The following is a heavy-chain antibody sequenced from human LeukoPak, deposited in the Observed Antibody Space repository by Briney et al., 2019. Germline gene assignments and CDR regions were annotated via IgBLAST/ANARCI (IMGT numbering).Heavy chain of an antibody. V-gene: IGHV3-30*04. CDR2: ISYDGSNK. CDR3: ARAQGIAAAVPFDY. Sequence: QPGRSLRLSCAASGFTFSSYAMHWVRQAPGKGLEWVAVISYDGSNKYYADSVKGRFTISRDNSKNTLYLQMNSLRAEDTAVYYCARAQGIAAAVPFDYWGQGTLVTVSS. J-gene: IGHJ4*02. D-gene: IGHD6-13*01. CDR1: GFTFSSYA.